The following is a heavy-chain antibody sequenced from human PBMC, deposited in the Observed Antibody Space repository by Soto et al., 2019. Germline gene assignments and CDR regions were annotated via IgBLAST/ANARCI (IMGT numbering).Heavy chain of an antibody. V-gene: IGHV4-4*02. CDR1: GGSFTSNNW. D-gene: IGHD3-22*01. J-gene: IGHJ4*02. CDR3: ARGSNYYDSSGYYIDY. CDR2: IYRTGST. Sequence: PSETLSLTCAVSGGSFTSNNWWTWVRQPPGQGLEWIGEIYRTGSTNYNPSLKSRVTISVDTSKNQFSLKLSSVTAADTAVYYCARGSNYYDSSGYYIDYWGQGTLVTVSS.